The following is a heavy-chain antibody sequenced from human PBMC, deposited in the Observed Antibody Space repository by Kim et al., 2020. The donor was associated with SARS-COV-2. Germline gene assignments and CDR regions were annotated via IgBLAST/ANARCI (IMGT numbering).Heavy chain of an antibody. J-gene: IGHJ5*02. CDR3: ASDRGFVLDGPPLDSWFDP. CDR1: GYTFTTYA. V-gene: IGHV7-4-1*02. CDR2: INTNTGNP. D-gene: IGHD3-22*01. Sequence: ASVKVSCKASGYTFTTYAINWVRQAPGQGLQWMGWINTNTGNPTYAQGFTGRFVFSLDTSVSTAYLQISTLKADDTAVYYCASDRGFVLDGPPLDSWFDPWGQGTLVTVSS.